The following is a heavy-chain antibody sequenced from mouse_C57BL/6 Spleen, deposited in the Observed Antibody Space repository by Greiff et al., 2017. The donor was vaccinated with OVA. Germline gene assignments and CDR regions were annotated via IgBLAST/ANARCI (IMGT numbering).Heavy chain of an antibody. D-gene: IGHD2-4*01. CDR2: ISDGGSYT. V-gene: IGHV5-4*03. CDR3: ARRGYDYDGAWFAY. Sequence: EVQLMESGGGLVKPGGSLKLSCAASGFTFSSYAMSWVRQTPEKRLEWVATISDGGSYTYYPDNVKGRFTISRDNAKNNLYLQMSHLKSEDTAMYYCARRGYDYDGAWFAYWGQGTLVTVSA. J-gene: IGHJ3*01. CDR1: GFTFSSYA.